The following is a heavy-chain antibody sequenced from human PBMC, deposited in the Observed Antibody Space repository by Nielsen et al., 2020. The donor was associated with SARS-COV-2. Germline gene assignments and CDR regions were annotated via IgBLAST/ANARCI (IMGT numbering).Heavy chain of an antibody. CDR3: ARGEVVGNYYYGMDV. V-gene: IGHV4-34*01. Sequence: SETLSLTCAVYGGSFSGYYWSWIRQPPGKGLEWIGEINHSGSTNYNPSLKSRVTISVDTSKNQFSLKLSSVTAADTAVYCCARGEVVGNYYYGMDVWGQGITVTVSS. CDR1: GGSFSGYY. J-gene: IGHJ6*02. CDR2: INHSGST. D-gene: IGHD1-14*01.